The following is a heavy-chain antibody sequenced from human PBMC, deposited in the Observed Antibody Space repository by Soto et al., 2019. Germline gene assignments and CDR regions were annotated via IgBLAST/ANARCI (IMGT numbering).Heavy chain of an antibody. J-gene: IGHJ6*02. V-gene: IGHV5-51*01. CDR3: ARRRYCGGDCYYYGMDV. CDR2: IYPGDSDT. Sequence: GESLKISCKGSGYSFTSYWIGWVRQMPGKGLKWMGIIYPGDSDTRYSPSFQGQVTISADKSISTAYLQWSSLKASDTATYYCARRRYCGGDCYYYGMDVWGQGTTVTVSS. D-gene: IGHD2-21*01. CDR1: GYSFTSYW.